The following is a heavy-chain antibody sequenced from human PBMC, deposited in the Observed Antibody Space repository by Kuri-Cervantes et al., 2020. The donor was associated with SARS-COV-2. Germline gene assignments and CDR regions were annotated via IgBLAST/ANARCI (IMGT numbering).Heavy chain of an antibody. CDR1: GFTFSSYS. CDR2: ISGDGDRA. V-gene: IGHV3-23*01. CDR3: AKDKGFGELFFDY. Sequence: LSLTCAASGFTFSSYSINWVRQAPGKGLEWVSGISGDGDRADYADSVKGRFTISRDNSKNMLYLQMNSLRAEDTAVYYCAKDKGFGELFFDYWGQGTLVTDSS. J-gene: IGHJ4*02. D-gene: IGHD3-10*01.